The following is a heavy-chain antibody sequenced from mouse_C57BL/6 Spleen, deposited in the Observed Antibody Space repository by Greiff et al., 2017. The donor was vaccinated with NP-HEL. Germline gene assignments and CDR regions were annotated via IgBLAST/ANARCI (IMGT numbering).Heavy chain of an antibody. CDR3: ARWCSSPSWFAY. CDR2: IRNKANGYTT. Sequence: EVRVVESGGGLVQPGGSLSLSCAASGFTFTEYYMSWVRQPPGKALEWLGFIRNKANGYTTEYSASVKGRFTIFRDNSQSILYLQMNALRAEDSATYYCARWCSSPSWFAYWGQGTLVTVSA. V-gene: IGHV7-3*01. D-gene: IGHD1-1*01. CDR1: GFTFTEYY. J-gene: IGHJ3*01.